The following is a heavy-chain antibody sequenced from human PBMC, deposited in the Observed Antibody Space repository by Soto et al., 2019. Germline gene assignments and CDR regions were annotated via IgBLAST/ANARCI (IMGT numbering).Heavy chain of an antibody. CDR2: INSDGSST. CDR1: GFTFRSYW. Sequence: GGSLRLSCAASGFTFRSYWMHWVRQAPGKGLVWVSRINSDGSSTSYADSVKGRFTISRDNAKNTLYLQMNSLRAEDTAVYYCARDGQSGSSETYYDFWSGYYTSYYYYGMDVWGQGTTVTVSS. D-gene: IGHD3-3*01. V-gene: IGHV3-74*01. J-gene: IGHJ6*02. CDR3: ARDGQSGSSETYYDFWSGYYTSYYYYGMDV.